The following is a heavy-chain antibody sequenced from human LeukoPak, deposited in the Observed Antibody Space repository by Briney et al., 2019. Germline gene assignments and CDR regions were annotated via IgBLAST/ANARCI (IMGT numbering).Heavy chain of an antibody. Sequence: GGSLRLSCAASGFTFSSYGMHWVRQAPGKGLEWVAVISYDGSNKYYADSVKGRFTISRDNSKNTLYLQMNSLRAEDTAVYYCAKARRRDGYNYSDYWGQGTLVTVSS. CDR1: GFTFSSYG. CDR2: ISYDGSNK. D-gene: IGHD5-24*01. CDR3: AKARRRDGYNYSDY. V-gene: IGHV3-30*18. J-gene: IGHJ4*02.